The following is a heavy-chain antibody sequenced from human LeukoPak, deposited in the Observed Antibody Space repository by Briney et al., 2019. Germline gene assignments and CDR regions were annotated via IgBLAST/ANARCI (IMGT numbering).Heavy chain of an antibody. CDR2: IYYSGST. Sequence: SETLSLTCTVSGGSISSGGYYWSWIRQHPGKGLEWIGYIYYSGSTNYNPSLKSRVTISVDTSKNQFSLKLSSVTAADTAVYYCAREGSSSWYGSSTFDIWGQGTMVTVSS. J-gene: IGHJ3*02. D-gene: IGHD6-13*01. V-gene: IGHV4-61*08. CDR1: GGSISSGGYY. CDR3: AREGSSSWYGSSTFDI.